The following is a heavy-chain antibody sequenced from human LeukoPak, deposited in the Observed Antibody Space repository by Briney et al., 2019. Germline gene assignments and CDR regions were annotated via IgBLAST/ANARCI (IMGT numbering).Heavy chain of an antibody. CDR1: GFTFSSYA. D-gene: IGHD2-2*01. CDR3: VKDRCDRTTCPEV. CDR2: ISGSGGST. Sequence: PGGSLRLSCVVSGFTFSSYAMSWVRQAPGEGLEWVSGISGSGGSTYYTDSVKGRFTISRDNSKNTLHLQMSSLRAEDTALYYCVKDRCDRTTCPEVWGQGTLVTVSS. J-gene: IGHJ4*02. V-gene: IGHV3-23*01.